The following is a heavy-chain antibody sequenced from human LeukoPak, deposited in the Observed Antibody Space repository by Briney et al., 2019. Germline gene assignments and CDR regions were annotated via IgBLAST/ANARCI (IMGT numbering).Heavy chain of an antibody. CDR3: AKSYYYDSSGQYYFDH. D-gene: IGHD3-22*01. CDR1: GFTFSSYA. CDR2: ISYDGSNK. Sequence: PGGSLRLSCAASGFTFSSYAMHWVRQAPGKGLEWVAVISYDGSNKYYADSVKGRFTISRDNSKNTLYLQMNSLRAEDTAVYYCAKSYYYDSSGQYYFDHWGQGTLVTVSS. V-gene: IGHV3-30-3*02. J-gene: IGHJ4*02.